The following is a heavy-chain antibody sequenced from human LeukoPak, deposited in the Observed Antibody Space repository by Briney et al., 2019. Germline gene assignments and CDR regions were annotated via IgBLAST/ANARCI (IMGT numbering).Heavy chain of an antibody. CDR2: INHSGST. V-gene: IGHV4-34*01. D-gene: IGHD6-6*01. CDR1: GGSFSGYY. CDR3: ARGAARPALDI. J-gene: IGHJ3*02. Sequence: SETLSLTCAVYGGSFSGYYWNWIRQPPGKGLEWIGEINHSGSTNYNPSLKSRVTISVDTSKNQFSLKLSSVTAADTAVYYCARGAARPALDIWGQGTMVTVSS.